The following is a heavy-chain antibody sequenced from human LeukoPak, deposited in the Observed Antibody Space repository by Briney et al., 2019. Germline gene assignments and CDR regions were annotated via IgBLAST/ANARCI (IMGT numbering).Heavy chain of an antibody. CDR3: ARGTPYNFHYYMDV. CDR2: ISSSSSYI. Sequence: GGSLRLSCAASGFTFSSYSMNWVRQAPGKGLEWVSSISSSSSYIYYADSVKGRFTISRDNAKNSLYLQMNSLRAEDTAVYYCARGTPYNFHYYMDVWGKGTTVTVSS. D-gene: IGHD5-24*01. J-gene: IGHJ6*03. CDR1: GFTFSSYS. V-gene: IGHV3-21*01.